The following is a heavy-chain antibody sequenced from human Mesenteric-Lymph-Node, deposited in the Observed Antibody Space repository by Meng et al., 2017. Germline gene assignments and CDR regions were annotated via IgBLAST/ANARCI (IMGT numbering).Heavy chain of an antibody. D-gene: IGHD1-26*01. CDR3: ARGKQDAWELLAY. CDR2: IDDSGST. CDR1: GVSISSDIL. Sequence: QVTRQASSRVMLNPSGTLSLTCGVSGVSISSDILWNMVRQPPGKGLEWIGDIDDSGSTNYNPSLNSRISISLDKTKNHFSLKVNSVTAADTAVYYCARGKQDAWELLAYWGQGALVTVSS. J-gene: IGHJ4*02. V-gene: IGHV4-4*02.